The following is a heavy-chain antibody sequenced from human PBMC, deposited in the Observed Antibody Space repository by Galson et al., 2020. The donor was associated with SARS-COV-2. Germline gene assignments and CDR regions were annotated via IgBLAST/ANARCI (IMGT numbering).Heavy chain of an antibody. CDR2: IYYSGST. Sequence: ASETLSLTCTVSGGSISSSSYYWGWIRQPPGKGLEWIGSIYYSGSTYYNPSLKSRVTISVDTSKNQFSLKLSSVTAADTAVYYCARDRGSSGSYYNVGYYYGMDVWGQGTTVTVSS. CDR1: GGSISSSSYY. CDR3: ARDRGSSGSYYNVGYYYGMDV. J-gene: IGHJ6*02. D-gene: IGHD3-10*01. V-gene: IGHV4-39*07.